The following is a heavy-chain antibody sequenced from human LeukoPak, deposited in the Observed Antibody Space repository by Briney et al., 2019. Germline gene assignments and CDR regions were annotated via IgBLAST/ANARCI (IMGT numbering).Heavy chain of an antibody. Sequence: GASVKVSCKASGYTFTGYYMHWVRQAPGQGLEWMGRINPNSGGTNYAQKFQGRVTMTRDTSISTAYMELSRLRSDDTAVYYCARTSYYYDSSGYYYGPWGQGTLVTVSS. J-gene: IGHJ5*02. CDR2: INPNSGGT. CDR3: ARTSYYYDSSGYYYGP. V-gene: IGHV1-2*06. D-gene: IGHD3-22*01. CDR1: GYTFTGYY.